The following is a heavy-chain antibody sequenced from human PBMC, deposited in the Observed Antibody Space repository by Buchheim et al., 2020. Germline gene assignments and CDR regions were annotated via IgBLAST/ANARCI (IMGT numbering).Heavy chain of an antibody. CDR2: IYWNDDK. D-gene: IGHD3-16*01. CDR3: AQTLLYDYALDY. CDR1: GFSLSSSGVG. V-gene: IGHV2-5*01. Sequence: QITLKESGPTLVKPTQTLTLTCTCSGFSLSSSGVGVGWIRQPPGKALEWLALIYWNDDKRYSPSLKSRLTITKDTSKNQVFLTMTNMDPVDTATYYCAQTLLYDYALDYWGQGTL. J-gene: IGHJ4*02.